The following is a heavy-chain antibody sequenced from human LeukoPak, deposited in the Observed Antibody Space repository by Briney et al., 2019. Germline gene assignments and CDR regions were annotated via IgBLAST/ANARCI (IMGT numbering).Heavy chain of an antibody. CDR2: IIPIFGTA. J-gene: IGHJ5*02. Sequence: EASVKVSCKASGGTFSSYAISWVRQAPGQGLEWMGGIIPIFGTANYAQKFQGRVTITADESTSTAYMEPSSLRSEDTAVYYCARDRQLRGARIYWFDPWGQGTLVTVSS. V-gene: IGHV1-69*13. CDR3: ARDRQLRGARIYWFDP. CDR1: GGTFSSYA. D-gene: IGHD1-26*01.